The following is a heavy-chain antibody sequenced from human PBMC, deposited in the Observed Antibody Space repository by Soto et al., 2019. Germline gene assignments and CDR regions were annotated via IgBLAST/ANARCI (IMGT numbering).Heavy chain of an antibody. CDR2: ISHDGMNK. V-gene: IGHV3-30*18. CDR1: GFTFSSYG. J-gene: IGHJ5*02. Sequence: QVQLVESGGGVVQPGRSLRLSCAASGFTFSSYGMHWVRQAPGKGLEWVAVISHDGMNKHYADSVKGRFTISRDNSKNTLYLQMNSLRPKDTAVYYCVKTGESGYDWGWFDPWGQGTLVTVSS. D-gene: IGHD5-12*01. CDR3: VKTGESGYDWGWFDP.